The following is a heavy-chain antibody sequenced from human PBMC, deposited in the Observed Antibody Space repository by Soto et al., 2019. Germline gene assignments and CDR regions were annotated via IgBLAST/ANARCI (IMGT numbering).Heavy chain of an antibody. J-gene: IGHJ4*02. CDR2: INHSGST. D-gene: IGHD4-17*01. V-gene: IGHV4-34*01. Sequence: SETLSLTCAVYGGSFSGYYWSWIRQPPGKGLEWIGEINHSGSTNYNPSLKSRVTISVDTSKNQFSLKLSSVTAADTAVYYCARDPVWTTVLFDYWGQGTLVTVSS. CDR1: GGSFSGYY. CDR3: ARDPVWTTVLFDY.